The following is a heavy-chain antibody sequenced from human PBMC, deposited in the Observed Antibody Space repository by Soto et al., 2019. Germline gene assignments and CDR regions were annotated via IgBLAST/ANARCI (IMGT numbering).Heavy chain of an antibody. J-gene: IGHJ5*02. CDR1: GGSISSGGYY. D-gene: IGHD5-12*01. CDR3: ARDRGGYGWFDP. Sequence: SETLSLTCTVSGGSISSGGYYWSWIRQHPGKGLEYIGYIYYSGGTYSNPSLRSRVTISVDTSKNQFSLKLSSVTAADTAVYYCARDRGGYGWFDPWGRGTLVTVS. V-gene: IGHV4-31*03. CDR2: IYYSGGT.